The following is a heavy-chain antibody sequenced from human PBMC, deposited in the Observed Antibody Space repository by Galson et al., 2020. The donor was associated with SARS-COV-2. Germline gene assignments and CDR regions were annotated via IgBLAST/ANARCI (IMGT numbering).Heavy chain of an antibody. Sequence: GESLKISCAASGFTFSTYAFHWVRQAPGKGLEWLAVISKDGSNKYHLDSVKGRFTISRDNSKNTLYLRMHSLRPEDTAVYYCARQPGSGVDYYYYGMDVWGRGTTVTVSS. V-gene: IGHV3-30*04. J-gene: IGHJ6*02. D-gene: IGHD3-10*01. CDR3: ARQPGSGVDYYYYGMDV. CDR2: ISKDGSNK. CDR1: GFTFSTYA.